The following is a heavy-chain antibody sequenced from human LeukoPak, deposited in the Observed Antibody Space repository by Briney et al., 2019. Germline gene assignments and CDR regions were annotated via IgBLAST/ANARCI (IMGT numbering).Heavy chain of an antibody. D-gene: IGHD1-1*01. Sequence: EASVKVSCKASGYTFTNYHMHWVRQAPGQGLEWMGIINPYSSFTTYAQKFQGRVTMTRDTSTSTVCMELSSLRSEDTAVYYCARPLSEMTTSLDFDLWGRGSLVTVSS. CDR3: ARPLSEMTTSLDFDL. V-gene: IGHV1-46*01. J-gene: IGHJ2*01. CDR1: GYTFTNYH. CDR2: INPYSSFT.